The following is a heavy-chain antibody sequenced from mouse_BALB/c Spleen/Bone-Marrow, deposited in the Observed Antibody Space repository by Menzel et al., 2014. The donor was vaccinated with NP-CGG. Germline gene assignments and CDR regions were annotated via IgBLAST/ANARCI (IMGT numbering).Heavy chain of an antibody. V-gene: IGHV1-7*01. D-gene: IGHD4-1*01. Sequence: QVQLQQSGAELAKPGASVKMSCKASGYTFTSYWMHWVKQRPGQGLEWIGYTNPSTGYTEYNQKFKDKATLTADKSSSTAYMQLSSLTSEDSAVYYCARSRTGTYFDYWGQGTTLTVSS. CDR3: ARSRTGTYFDY. CDR2: TNPSTGYT. CDR1: GYTFTSYW. J-gene: IGHJ2*01.